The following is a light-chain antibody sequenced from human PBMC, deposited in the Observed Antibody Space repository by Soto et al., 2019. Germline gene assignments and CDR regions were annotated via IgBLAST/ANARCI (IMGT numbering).Light chain of an antibody. Sequence: DIQLTQSPSFLSASVGDRVTITCRASQGISSFLAWYQQKPGGTPKLLIYAASTLQSGVPSRFSGSGSGTVFTLTITSLQPEDFATYYCQQLHTYPYTFGQGTKLEIK. CDR2: AAS. J-gene: IGKJ2*01. CDR1: QGISSF. CDR3: QQLHTYPYT. V-gene: IGKV1-9*01.